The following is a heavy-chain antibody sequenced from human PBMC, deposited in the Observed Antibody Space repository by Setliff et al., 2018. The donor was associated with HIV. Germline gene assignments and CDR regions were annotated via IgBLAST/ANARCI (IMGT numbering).Heavy chain of an antibody. CDR3: ARASAERSAVRGLAIAFDI. CDR1: GGSISSGVFY. D-gene: IGHD3-10*01. CDR2: IHYSGST. J-gene: IGHJ3*02. Sequence: PSETLSLTCTVSGGSISSGVFYWSWIHQFPGKGLEWIGYIHYSGSTYYKPSLRSPVTMSVDTSKNQFSLKLSSVTAADTAVYYCARASAERSAVRGLAIAFDIWGQGTMVT. V-gene: IGHV4-31*02.